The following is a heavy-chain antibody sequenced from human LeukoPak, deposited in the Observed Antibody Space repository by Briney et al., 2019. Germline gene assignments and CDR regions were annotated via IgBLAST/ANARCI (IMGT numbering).Heavy chain of an antibody. CDR1: GFTFSSYA. D-gene: IGHD6-13*01. CDR2: ISGSGGST. V-gene: IGHV3-23*01. Sequence: GGSLRLSCAASGFTFSSYAMSWVRQAPGKGLEWVSAISGSGGSTYYADSVKGWFTISRDNSKNTLYLQMNSLRTEDTAVYYCAKFSESAAHGGDAFDIWGQGTMVTVSS. J-gene: IGHJ3*02. CDR3: AKFSESAAHGGDAFDI.